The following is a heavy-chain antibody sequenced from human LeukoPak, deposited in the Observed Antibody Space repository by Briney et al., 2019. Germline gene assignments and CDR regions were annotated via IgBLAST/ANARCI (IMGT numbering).Heavy chain of an antibody. D-gene: IGHD6-13*01. CDR3: ARWGGSRWHDFGY. V-gene: IGHV3-23*01. CDR2: ISGSGGTT. CDR1: GFTFSSYA. J-gene: IGHJ4*02. Sequence: GGSLRLSCAVSGFTFSSYAISWVRQAPGKGLEWVSGISGSGGTTYYADSVKGRFTISREESKNTVYLQMISLRGEDTAVYFCARWGGSRWHDFGYWGQGTLVTVSS.